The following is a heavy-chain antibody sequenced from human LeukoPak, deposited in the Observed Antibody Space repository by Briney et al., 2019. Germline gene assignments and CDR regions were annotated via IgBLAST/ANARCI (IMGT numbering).Heavy chain of an antibody. CDR1: GGSISSSNW. D-gene: IGHD6-19*01. CDR3: ARDWVAVSDAFDI. V-gene: IGHV4-4*02. Sequence: SGTLSLTCAVSGGSISSSNWWSWVRQPPGKGLEWIGEIYHSGSTNYNPSLKSRVTISVDTSKNQFSLKLSSVTAADTAVYYCARDWVAVSDAFDIWGQGTMVTVSS. CDR2: IYHSGST. J-gene: IGHJ3*02.